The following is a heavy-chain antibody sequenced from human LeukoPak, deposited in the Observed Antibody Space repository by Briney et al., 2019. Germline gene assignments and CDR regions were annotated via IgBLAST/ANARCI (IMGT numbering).Heavy chain of an antibody. Sequence: KPSETLSLTCTVSGGSISSGDYYWSWIRQPPGKGLEWIGYIYYSGSTYYNPSLKSRVTISVDTSKNQFSLKLSSVTAADTAVYYCARDRCSGGSCYFWVPSTYYYYYGMDVWGQGTTVTVSS. CDR3: ARDRCSGGSCYFWVPSTYYYYYGMDV. CDR2: IYYSGST. J-gene: IGHJ6*02. CDR1: GGSISSGDYY. V-gene: IGHV4-30-4*01. D-gene: IGHD2-15*01.